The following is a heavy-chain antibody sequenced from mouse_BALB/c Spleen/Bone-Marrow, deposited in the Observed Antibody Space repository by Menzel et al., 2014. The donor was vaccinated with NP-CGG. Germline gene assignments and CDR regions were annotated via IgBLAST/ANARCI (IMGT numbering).Heavy chain of an antibody. Sequence: QVQLQQSEPELVKPGASVRISCKASGYTFTSYYIHWVKQRPGQGLEWIGWIYPGNVNTKYNEKFKGKATLTADKSSSTAYMQLSSLTSEDSAVYFCARNDYDYFDYWGQGTTLTVSS. D-gene: IGHD2-4*01. V-gene: IGHV1S56*01. CDR3: ARNDYDYFDY. CDR2: IYPGNVNT. J-gene: IGHJ2*01. CDR1: GYTFTSYY.